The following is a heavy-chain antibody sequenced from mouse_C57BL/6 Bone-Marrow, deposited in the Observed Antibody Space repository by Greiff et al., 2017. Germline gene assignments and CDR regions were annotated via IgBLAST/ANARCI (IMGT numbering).Heavy chain of an antibody. V-gene: IGHV1-26*01. CDR2: INPNNGGT. J-gene: IGHJ4*01. CDR3: AREGDYYGSNYAMDY. Sequence: VQLQQSGPELVKPGASVKISCKASGYTFTDYYMNWVKQSHGKSLEWIGDINPNNGGTSYNQKFKGKATLTVDKSSSTAYMELRSLTSEDSAVYYCAREGDYYGSNYAMDYWGQGTSVTVSS. CDR1: GYTFTDYY. D-gene: IGHD1-1*01.